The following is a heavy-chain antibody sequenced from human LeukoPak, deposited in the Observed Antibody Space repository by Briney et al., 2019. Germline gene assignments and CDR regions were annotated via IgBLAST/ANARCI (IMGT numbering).Heavy chain of an antibody. D-gene: IGHD4-23*01. CDR2: INHSGST. CDR3: ARRPPYGGNRLDY. J-gene: IGHJ4*02. Sequence: SETPSLTCAVYGGSFSGYSWSWIRQPPGKGLEWIGEINHSGSTNYNPSLKSRVTISVDTSKNQFSLKLSSVTAADTATYYCARRPPYGGNRLDYWGQGTLVTVSS. CDR1: GGSFSGYS. V-gene: IGHV4-34*01.